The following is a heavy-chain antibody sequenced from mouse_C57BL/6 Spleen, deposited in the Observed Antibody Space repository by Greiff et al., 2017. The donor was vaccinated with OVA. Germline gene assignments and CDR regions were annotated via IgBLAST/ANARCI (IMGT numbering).Heavy chain of an antibody. CDR2: IDPSDSYT. D-gene: IGHD4-1*01. Sequence: QVQLQQPGAELVMPGASVKLSCKASGYTFTSYWMHWVKQRPGQGLEWIGEIDPSDSYTNYNQKFKGKSTSTVDKSSSTAYMQLSSLTSEDSAVYYCARSGTEMAMDYWGQGTSVTVSS. CDR1: GYTFTSYW. V-gene: IGHV1-69*01. CDR3: ARSGTEMAMDY. J-gene: IGHJ4*01.